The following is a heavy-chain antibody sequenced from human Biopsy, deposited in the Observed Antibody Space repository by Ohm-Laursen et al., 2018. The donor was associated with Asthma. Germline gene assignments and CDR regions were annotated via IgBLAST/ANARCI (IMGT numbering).Heavy chain of an antibody. CDR2: ISKDASTQ. V-gene: IGHV3-30*01. J-gene: IGHJ3*02. CDR3: VRDGTDDAFDI. D-gene: IGHD1-1*01. CDR1: GFSFSNFA. Sequence: SLSLSCTASGFSFSNFAIHWVRQAPGKGLEWVGVISKDASTQDYAGSVKGRFTMARDNSKNTLDLQMNSLREEDTAVYYCVRDGTDDAFDIWGQGTVVSVSS.